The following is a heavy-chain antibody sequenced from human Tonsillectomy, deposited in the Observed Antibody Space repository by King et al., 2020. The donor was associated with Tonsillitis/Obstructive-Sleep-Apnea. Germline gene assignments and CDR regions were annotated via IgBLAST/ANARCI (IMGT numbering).Heavy chain of an antibody. J-gene: IGHJ6*02. CDR2: ITPSGSRT. Sequence: VQLVESGAEVKKPGASVKVSCKASGDTFINYYMHLVRQAPGQGIEWMGVITPSGSRTSDIQKFQRRFSMTRETSTSKVYMELTSLTSEDTAVYDCARSRYDYWSGFYTGVSDYNGLDVWGQGTTVTVSS. V-gene: IGHV1-46*01. CDR3: ARSRYDYWSGFYTGVSDYNGLDV. D-gene: IGHD3-3*01. CDR1: GDTFINYY.